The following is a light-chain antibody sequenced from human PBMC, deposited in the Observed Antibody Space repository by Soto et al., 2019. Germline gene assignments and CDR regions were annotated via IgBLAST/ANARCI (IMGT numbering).Light chain of an antibody. J-gene: IGKJ3*01. CDR2: GAS. V-gene: IGKV3-20*01. Sequence: EIVMTQSPATLSVSPVERATLSCRASQSVSSYLAWYQQKPGQAPRLLIYGASSRATGIPDRFSGSGSGTDFTLTISRLEPDDSAVYYCQQYGNAPFTFGPGTKVDIK. CDR1: QSVSSY. CDR3: QQYGNAPFT.